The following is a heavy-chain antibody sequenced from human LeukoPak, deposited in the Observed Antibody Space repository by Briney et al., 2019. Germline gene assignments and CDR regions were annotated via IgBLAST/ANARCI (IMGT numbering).Heavy chain of an antibody. CDR3: ARVMTTVTTLDY. J-gene: IGHJ4*02. Sequence: PGGSLRLSCAASGFTFSSYAMHWVRQAPGKGLEWVAVISYDGSNKYYADSVKGRFTISRDNSKNTLYLQMNSLRAEDTAVYYCARVMTTVTTLDYWGQGTLVTVSS. CDR2: ISYDGSNK. V-gene: IGHV3-30-3*01. D-gene: IGHD4-17*01. CDR1: GFTFSSYA.